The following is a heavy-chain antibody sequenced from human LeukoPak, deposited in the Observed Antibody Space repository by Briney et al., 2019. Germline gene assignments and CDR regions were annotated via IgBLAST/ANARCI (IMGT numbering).Heavy chain of an antibody. CDR3: ARGVSPYSSSWFEYYYYMDV. V-gene: IGHV4-34*01. D-gene: IGHD6-13*01. Sequence: SETLSLTCAVYGGSFSGYYWSWIRQPPGKGLEWIGEINHSGSTNYNPSLKSRVTTSVDTSKNQFSLKLSSVTAADTAVYYCARGVSPYSSSWFEYYYYMDVWGKGTTVTVSS. CDR1: GGSFSGYY. J-gene: IGHJ6*03. CDR2: INHSGST.